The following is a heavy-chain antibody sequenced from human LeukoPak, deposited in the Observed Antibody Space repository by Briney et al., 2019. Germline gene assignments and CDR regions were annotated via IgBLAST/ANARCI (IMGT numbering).Heavy chain of an antibody. CDR1: GFTVSSNY. V-gene: IGHV3-66*02. Sequence: GGSLRLSCAASGFTVSSNYMSWVRQAPGKGLEWVPVIYSGGSTYYADSVKGRFTISRDNSKNTLYLQMNSLRAEDTAVYYCASVGPVLEPHTTLDYWGQGTLVTVSS. CDR2: IYSGGST. J-gene: IGHJ4*02. D-gene: IGHD2-8*02. CDR3: ASVGPVLEPHTTLDY.